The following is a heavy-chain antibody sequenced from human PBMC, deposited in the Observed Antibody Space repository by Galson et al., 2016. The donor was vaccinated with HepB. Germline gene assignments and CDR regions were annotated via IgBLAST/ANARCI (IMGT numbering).Heavy chain of an antibody. CDR3: ARGLDY. CDR1: GFTSSTYG. CDR2: INSSSGTR. J-gene: IGHJ4*02. Sequence: SLRLSCAASGFTSSTYGMNWVRQAPGKGLEWVSYINSSSGTRYYADSVKGRFTISSDNAKNSLYLQMNSLRVEDPAVYYCARGLDYWGQGTLVTVSS. V-gene: IGHV3-48*01.